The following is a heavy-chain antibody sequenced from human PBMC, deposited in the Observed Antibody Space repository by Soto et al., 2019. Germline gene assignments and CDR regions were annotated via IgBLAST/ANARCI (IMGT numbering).Heavy chain of an antibody. CDR2: ISGSGGST. CDR1: GFTFSSYS. Sequence: GGSLRLSCAASGFTFSSYSMTWVRQAPGKGLEWVSAISGSGGSTYYADSVKGRITISRATSKKTLYLQMNSLRAEDTAVYYCAKSTFRRGYCSGGSCPKVGSFDIWGQGTMVTVS. CDR3: AKSTFRRGYCSGGSCPKVGSFDI. V-gene: IGHV3-23*01. J-gene: IGHJ3*02. D-gene: IGHD2-15*01.